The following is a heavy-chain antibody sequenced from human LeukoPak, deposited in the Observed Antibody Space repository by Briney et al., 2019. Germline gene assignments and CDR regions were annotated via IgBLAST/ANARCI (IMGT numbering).Heavy chain of an antibody. D-gene: IGHD3-16*01. CDR1: GFTFSSYA. CDR2: IGASGGAT. Sequence: GGSLRLSCAASGFTFSSYAMSWVRQAPGKGLEWVSAIGASGGATYYADSVRGRFTISRDNSKNELYLQMNSLRAEDTGIYYCARDFLVSFGGPDAFDVWGQGTLVTVSS. J-gene: IGHJ3*01. CDR3: ARDFLVSFGGPDAFDV. V-gene: IGHV3-23*01.